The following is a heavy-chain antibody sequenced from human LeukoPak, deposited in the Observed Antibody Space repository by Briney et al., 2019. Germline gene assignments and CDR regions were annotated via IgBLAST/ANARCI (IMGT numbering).Heavy chain of an antibody. CDR3: ARGAASGFSTGWYFDL. Sequence: SETLSLTCAVYGGSFGGYYWSWIRQPPGKGLEWIGEINHSGSTNYNPSLKSRVTISVDTSKNQFSLKLSSVTAADTAIYYCARGAASGFSTGWYFDLWGRGTLVTVSS. V-gene: IGHV4-34*01. D-gene: IGHD3/OR15-3a*01. J-gene: IGHJ2*01. CDR2: INHSGST. CDR1: GGSFGGYY.